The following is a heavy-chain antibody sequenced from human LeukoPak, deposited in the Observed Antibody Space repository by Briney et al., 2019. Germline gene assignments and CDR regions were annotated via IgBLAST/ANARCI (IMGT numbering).Heavy chain of an antibody. V-gene: IGHV4-30-4*01. D-gene: IGHD3-10*01. Sequence: PSQTLSLTCTVSGGSISSGDYYWSWIRQPPGKGLEGIGYIYYSGSTYYNPSLKSRVTISVDTSKNQFSLELSSVTAADTAVYYCARDNPGSYSHYGMDVWGKGTTVTVSS. CDR2: IYYSGST. CDR1: GGSISSGDYY. CDR3: ARDNPGSYSHYGMDV. J-gene: IGHJ6*04.